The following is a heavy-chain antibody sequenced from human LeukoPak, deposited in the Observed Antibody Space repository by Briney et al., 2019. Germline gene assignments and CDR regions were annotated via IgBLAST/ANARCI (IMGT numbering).Heavy chain of an antibody. CDR1: GGSFSGYY. J-gene: IGHJ4*02. D-gene: IGHD2-2*02. Sequence: SETLSLTCAVYGGSFSGYYWSWIRQPPGKGLEWIGEINHSGSTNYNPSLKSRVTISVDTSKNQFSLKLSSVTAADTAAYYCARGLTYTEYYFDYWGQGTLVTVSS. CDR2: INHSGST. V-gene: IGHV4-34*01. CDR3: ARGLTYTEYYFDY.